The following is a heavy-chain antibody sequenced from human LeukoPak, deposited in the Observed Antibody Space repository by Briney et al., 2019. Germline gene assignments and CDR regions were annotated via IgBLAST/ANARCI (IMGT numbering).Heavy chain of an antibody. CDR2: ISGSGGST. J-gene: IGHJ6*02. D-gene: IGHD2-2*02. CDR3: AKALRYCRGASCYTYYYFGMDV. V-gene: IGHV3-23*01. Sequence: GGSLRLSCAASGFTFSSYVMSWVRQAPGKGLEWVSSISGSGGSTYYADSVKGRFTISRDNSKNTLYLQINSLRAEDTALYYCAKALRYCRGASCYTYYYFGMDVWGQGTTVTVSS. CDR1: GFTFSSYV.